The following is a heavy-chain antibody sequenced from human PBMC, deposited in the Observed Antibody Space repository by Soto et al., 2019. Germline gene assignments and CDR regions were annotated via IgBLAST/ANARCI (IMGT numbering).Heavy chain of an antibody. V-gene: IGHV1-69*02. D-gene: IGHD2-21*02. J-gene: IGHJ4*02. CDR3: ARSQSLFCGGDCYHY. Sequence: QVQLVQSGAEVKKPGSSVKVSCKASGGTFSSYTISWVRQAPGQGLEWMGRIIPILGIANYAQKFQGRVTIXXDXSXXTAYMELSSLRSEDTAVYYCARSQSLFCGGDCYHYWGQGTLVTVSS. CDR1: GGTFSSYT. CDR2: IIPILGIA.